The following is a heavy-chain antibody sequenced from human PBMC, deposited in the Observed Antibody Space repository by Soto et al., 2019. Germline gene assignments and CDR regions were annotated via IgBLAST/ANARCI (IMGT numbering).Heavy chain of an antibody. CDR2: ISGSGGST. Sequence: GGSLRLSCAASGFTFSSYAMSWVRQAPGKGLEWVSAISGSGGSTYYAGSVKGRFTISRDNSKNTLYLQMNSLRAEDTAVYYCAKDSSYSSSLGWLDPWGQGTLVTVSS. V-gene: IGHV3-23*01. CDR3: AKDSSYSSSLGWLDP. J-gene: IGHJ5*02. D-gene: IGHD6-6*01. CDR1: GFTFSSYA.